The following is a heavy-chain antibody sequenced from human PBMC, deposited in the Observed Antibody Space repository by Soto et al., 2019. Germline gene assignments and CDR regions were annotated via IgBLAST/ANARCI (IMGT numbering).Heavy chain of an antibody. D-gene: IGHD2-2*01. V-gene: IGHV4-59*12. CDR3: ARVPDR. CDR2: IYFSGGT. J-gene: IGHJ5*02. Sequence: PSETLSLTCTVSGGSISSYYWTWIRQPPGKGLEWIGYIYFSGGTNYNPSLKSRVTISVDRSKNQFSLKLSSVTAADTAVYYCARVPDRWGQGTLVTVSS. CDR1: GGSISSYY.